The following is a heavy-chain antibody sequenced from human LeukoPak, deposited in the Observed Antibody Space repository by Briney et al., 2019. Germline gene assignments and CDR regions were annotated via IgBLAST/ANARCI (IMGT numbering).Heavy chain of an antibody. V-gene: IGHV3-53*01. CDR3: ARRAGEYSHPYDY. J-gene: IGHJ4*02. CDR1: GFTSSSNS. CDR2: IYSGGNT. Sequence: GGSLRLSCTVSGFTSSSNSMSWVRQAPGKGLEWVSFIYSGGNTHYSDSVKGRFTISRDNSKNTLYLQMNSLRAEDTAVYYCARRAGEYSHPYDYGGQGTLVTVSS. D-gene: IGHD4-17*01.